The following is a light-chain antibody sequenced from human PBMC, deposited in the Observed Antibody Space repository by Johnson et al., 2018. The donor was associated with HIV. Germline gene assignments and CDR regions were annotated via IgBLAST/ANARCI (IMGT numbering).Light chain of an antibody. Sequence: QSVLTQPPSVSAAPGQKVTISCSGSSSNIGSHYVSWYQQVPGTAPRHVIYDTIKRHSGIPDRFSGSKSGTSATLGITGLQTGDEADYYCGTWDSSLNAYVFGAATKVAVL. CDR1: SSNIGSHY. CDR2: DTI. CDR3: GTWDSSLNAYV. J-gene: IGLJ1*01. V-gene: IGLV1-51*01.